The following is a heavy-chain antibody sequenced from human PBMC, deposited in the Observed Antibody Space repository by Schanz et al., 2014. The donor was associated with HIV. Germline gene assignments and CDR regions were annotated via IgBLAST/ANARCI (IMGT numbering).Heavy chain of an antibody. D-gene: IGHD2-21*02. J-gene: IGHJ2*01. CDR3: AALHHSVVVTATLLDWYFDL. Sequence: QVQLVQSGPEVKKPGASVRVSCETSGYTFSDYDINWVRQAPGQGLEWMGWVNPESGNTGMADTFLGRLSLTRFTSTGTAYMELDSLRSEDTAVYYCAALHHSVVVTATLLDWYFDLWGRGTLVAVSS. CDR1: GYTFSDYD. CDR2: VNPESGNT. V-gene: IGHV1-8*02.